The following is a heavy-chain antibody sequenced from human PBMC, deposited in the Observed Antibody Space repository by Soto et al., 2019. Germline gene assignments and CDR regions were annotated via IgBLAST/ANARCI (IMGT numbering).Heavy chain of an antibody. CDR3: ARGYSYGSYWYFDL. V-gene: IGHV1-18*04. CDR1: GFTFTGFG. J-gene: IGHJ2*01. D-gene: IGHD5-18*01. CDR2: ITASNGNT. Sequence: QLQLVQSGTAVKNPGASVKVSCKASGFTFTGFGITWVRQAPGQGLEGMGWITASNGNTDYAQNLQGRVTMTTATSTSTAYMELWRLRSDDTAVYYCARGYSYGSYWYFDLWGRGTLVTVSS.